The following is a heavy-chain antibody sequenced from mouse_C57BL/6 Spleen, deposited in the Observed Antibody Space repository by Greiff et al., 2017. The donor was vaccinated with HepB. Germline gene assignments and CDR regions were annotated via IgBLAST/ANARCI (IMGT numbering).Heavy chain of an antibody. J-gene: IGHJ3*01. CDR3: AKRLTTEGFAY. Sequence: VMLVESGPGLVAPSQSLSITCTVSGFSLTSYGVDWVRQPTGKGLEWLGVIWGGGSTNYNSALMSRLSISKDNSKSQVFLKMNSLQTDDTAMYYCAKRLTTEGFAYWGQGTLVTVSA. V-gene: IGHV2-9*01. D-gene: IGHD1-1*01. CDR1: GFSLTSYG. CDR2: IWGGGST.